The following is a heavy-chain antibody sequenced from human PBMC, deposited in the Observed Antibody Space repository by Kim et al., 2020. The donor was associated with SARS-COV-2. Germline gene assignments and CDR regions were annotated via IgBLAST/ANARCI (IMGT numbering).Heavy chain of an antibody. J-gene: IGHJ2*01. CDR2: IGTAGDT. CDR1: GFTISSYD. V-gene: IGHV3-13*01. D-gene: IGHD2-15*01. Sequence: GGSLRLSCAASGFTISSYDMHWVRQATGKGLEWVSAIGTAGDTYYPGSVKGRFTISRENAKNSLYLQMNSLRAGDTAVYYCARDVGGNWYFDLWGRGTLVTVSS. CDR3: ARDVGGNWYFDL.